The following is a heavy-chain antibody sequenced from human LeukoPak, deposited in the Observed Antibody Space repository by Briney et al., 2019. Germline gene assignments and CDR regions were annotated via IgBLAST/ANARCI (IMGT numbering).Heavy chain of an antibody. Sequence: SETLSLTCTVSGGSISSYYWSWIRQPPGKGLEWIGYIYYSGSTNYNPSLKSRVTISVDTSKNQFSLKLSSVTAADTAVYYCARVMFATYYYDSSGYYFDYWGQGTLVTVSS. CDR2: IYYSGST. J-gene: IGHJ4*02. CDR3: ARVMFATYYYDSSGYYFDY. CDR1: GGSISSYY. D-gene: IGHD3-22*01. V-gene: IGHV4-59*01.